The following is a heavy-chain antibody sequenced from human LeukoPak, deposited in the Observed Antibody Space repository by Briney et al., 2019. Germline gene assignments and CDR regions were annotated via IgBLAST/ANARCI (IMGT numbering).Heavy chain of an antibody. D-gene: IGHD1-26*01. CDR2: IEVGGAIT. CDR1: GFTFSSYA. CDR3: AKPLGGSYLFDR. J-gene: IGHJ4*02. V-gene: IGHV3-23*01. Sequence: PGGSLRLSCAASGFTFSSYAMTCVRRAPGKGLEWVSTIEVGGAITHYAASVKGRFTISRDTSKKILYLQMDSLRPEDTAVYYCAKPLGGSYLFDRWGQGTLVTVSS.